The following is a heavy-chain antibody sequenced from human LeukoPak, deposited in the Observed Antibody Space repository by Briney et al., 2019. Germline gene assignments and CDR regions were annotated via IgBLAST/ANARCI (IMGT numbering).Heavy chain of an antibody. Sequence: ASVKVSCKTSGYTFTAFFIHWVRQAPGQGLEWMGWLNPNSGGTNYAQKFQGRVTMTRDTSISTAYMELSRLRSDDTAVYFCARVGAAYQDSNYWGQGTLVTDSS. J-gene: IGHJ4*02. D-gene: IGHD1-26*01. CDR3: ARVGAAYQDSNY. CDR1: GYTFTAFF. V-gene: IGHV1-2*02. CDR2: LNPNSGGT.